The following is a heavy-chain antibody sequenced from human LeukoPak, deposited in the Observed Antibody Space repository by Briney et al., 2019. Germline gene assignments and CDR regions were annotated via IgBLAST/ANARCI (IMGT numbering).Heavy chain of an antibody. Sequence: GGSLRLSFVASGFTFSSYGMHWVRQPPDKGLEGVAVIWYDGSHIYYADSVQGRFTISRDNSKNTLYLQMNSLRGEDTAVYHCARGLLRGYSGYANDVFDIWGQGTMVTVSS. CDR1: GFTFSSYG. V-gene: IGHV3-33*01. CDR3: ARGLLRGYSGYANDVFDI. D-gene: IGHD5-12*01. J-gene: IGHJ3*02. CDR2: IWYDGSHI.